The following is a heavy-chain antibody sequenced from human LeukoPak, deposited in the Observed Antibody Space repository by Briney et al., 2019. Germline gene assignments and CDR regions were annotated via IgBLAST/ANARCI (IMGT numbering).Heavy chain of an antibody. Sequence: GGSLRLSCTASGFTFGDYAMSWFRQAPGKGLEWVGFIRGKAYGGTTEYAASVKGRFTISRDDSESTTYLQINSLKTEDTAVYYCTRGSDTIFGVARDGFDSWGQGTLVTVSS. CDR2: IRGKAYGGTT. D-gene: IGHD3-3*01. CDR3: TRGSDTIFGVARDGFDS. V-gene: IGHV3-49*03. J-gene: IGHJ4*02. CDR1: GFTFGDYA.